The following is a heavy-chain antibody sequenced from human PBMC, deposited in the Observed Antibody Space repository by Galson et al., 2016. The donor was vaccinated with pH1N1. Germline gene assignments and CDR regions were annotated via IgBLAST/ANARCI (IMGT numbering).Heavy chain of an antibody. D-gene: IGHD3-9*01. Sequence: SLRLSCAASGFSVSGNYMSWVRQAQGKGLEWVSVIFSGGSRYYADSVKGRFTMSRDNSKNTPDLQMNSLTVDDTAVYYCARGLGRNTIFSARFENWGQGTLVTVTS. CDR1: GFSVSGNY. V-gene: IGHV3-53*01. J-gene: IGHJ4*02. CDR2: IFSGGSR. CDR3: ARGLGRNTIFSARFEN.